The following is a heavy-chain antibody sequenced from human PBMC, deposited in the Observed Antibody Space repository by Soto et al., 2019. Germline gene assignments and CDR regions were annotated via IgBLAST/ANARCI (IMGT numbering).Heavy chain of an antibody. J-gene: IGHJ6*01. Sequence: GGSXRLSGSSSVFTVSSNDISWFRQAPGKGLEWVSVIYSGGSTYYADSVKGRFTISRDNSKNTLYLQMNSLRAEDTAVYYCATRNITMVRGALIEDYYGMEVRGPGTTVNVYS. CDR2: IYSGGST. D-gene: IGHD3-10*01. CDR3: ATRNITMVRGALIEDYYGMEV. CDR1: VFTVSSND. V-gene: IGHV3-53*01.